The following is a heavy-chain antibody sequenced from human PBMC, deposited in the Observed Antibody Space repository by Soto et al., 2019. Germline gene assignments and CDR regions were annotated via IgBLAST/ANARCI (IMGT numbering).Heavy chain of an antibody. CDR3: ARGTTVTTTPTYYYMDV. Sequence: ASVKVSCKASGYTFSSYAISWVRQAPGQGLEWMGWISPYNGNTNYAQNLQGRVTMTTDTSTTTAYMELRSLRSDDTAVYYCARGTTVTTTPTYYYMDVWGKGTTVTVSS. J-gene: IGHJ6*03. CDR1: GYTFSSYA. CDR2: ISPYNGNT. V-gene: IGHV1-18*01. D-gene: IGHD4-4*01.